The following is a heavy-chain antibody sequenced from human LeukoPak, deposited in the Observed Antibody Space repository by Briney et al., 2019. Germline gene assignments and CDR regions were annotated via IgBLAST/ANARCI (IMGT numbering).Heavy chain of an antibody. V-gene: IGHV3-30*02. CDR1: GFTFSSYG. Sequence: PGGSLRLSCAASGFTFSSYGMHWVRQAPGKGLEWVAFIRYDGSNKYYADSVKGRFTISRDNSKNTLYLQMNSLRAEDTAVYYCAKDLPPYDYVWGSYRLPAPLDYWGQGTLVTVSS. CDR2: IRYDGSNK. J-gene: IGHJ4*02. D-gene: IGHD3-16*02. CDR3: AKDLPPYDYVWGSYRLPAPLDY.